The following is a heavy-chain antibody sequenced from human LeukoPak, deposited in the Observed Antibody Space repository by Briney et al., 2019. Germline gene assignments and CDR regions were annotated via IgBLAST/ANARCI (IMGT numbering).Heavy chain of an antibody. J-gene: IGHJ3*02. D-gene: IGHD2-15*01. CDR2: VYNSGDT. CDR1: GGSTSSDY. CDR3: ARDGCSGGSCYATYDAFDI. V-gene: IGHV4-59*01. Sequence: SETLSLTCTVSGGSTSSDYWSWIRQSPGKRLEWVGYVYNSGDTGKNPSLKSRVTISVDTSKNQFSLKLSSVTAADTAVYYCARDGCSGGSCYATYDAFDIWGQGTMVTVSS.